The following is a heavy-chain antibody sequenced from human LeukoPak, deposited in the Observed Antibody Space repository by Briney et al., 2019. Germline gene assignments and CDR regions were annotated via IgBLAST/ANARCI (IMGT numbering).Heavy chain of an antibody. CDR1: GYTFTSYG. CDR3: ASEGSYTAATSNWFDP. Sequence: SVKVSCRASGYTFTSYGISWVRQAPGQGLEWMGRIIPILGIANYAQKFQGRVTITADKSTSTAYMELSSLRSEDTAVYYCASEGSYTAATSNWFDPWGQGTLVTVSS. J-gene: IGHJ5*02. V-gene: IGHV1-69*04. D-gene: IGHD2-15*01. CDR2: IIPILGIA.